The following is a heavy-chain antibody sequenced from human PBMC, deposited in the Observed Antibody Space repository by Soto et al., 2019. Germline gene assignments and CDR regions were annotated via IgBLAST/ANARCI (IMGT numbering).Heavy chain of an antibody. J-gene: IGHJ4*02. Sequence: ASVKVSCNASGYTFTGYYMHWVRQAPGQGLEWMEWINPNSGGTNYAQKFQGRVTMTRDTSIRTAYMELSRLRSDDTAVYYCERDNGGYDYYFDYWGQRTLVTVS. V-gene: IGHV1-2*02. CDR2: INPNSGGT. D-gene: IGHD5-12*01. CDR3: ERDNGGYDYYFDY. CDR1: GYTFTGYY.